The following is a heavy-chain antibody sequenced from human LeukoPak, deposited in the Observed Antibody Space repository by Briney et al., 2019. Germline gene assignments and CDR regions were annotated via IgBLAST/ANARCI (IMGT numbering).Heavy chain of an antibody. CDR3: ARARRGYCSGGSCPDDAFDI. D-gene: IGHD2-15*01. Sequence: GASVKVSCKASGYTFTSYGISWVRQAPGQGLEWMGWISAYNGNTNYAQKLQGRVTMTTDTSTSTAYMELRSLRSDDTAVYYCARARRGYCSGGSCPDDAFDIWGQGTMVTVSS. CDR2: ISAYNGNT. J-gene: IGHJ3*02. V-gene: IGHV1-18*01. CDR1: GYTFTSYG.